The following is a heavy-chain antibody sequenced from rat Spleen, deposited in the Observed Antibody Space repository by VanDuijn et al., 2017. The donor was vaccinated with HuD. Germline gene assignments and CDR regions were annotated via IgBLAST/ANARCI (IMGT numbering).Heavy chain of an antibody. CDR3: ARGGELGDLDY. J-gene: IGHJ2*01. CDR2: IWSGVST. Sequence: QVQLKESGPGLVQPSQTLSLTCTVSGFSLNNYGVIWVRQPPGKGLEWIGAIWSGVSTDYNSPLKSRLSISRDTSKSQVLLKRNSLQTEDTAMYCWARGGELGDLDYWGQGVMVTVSS. V-gene: IGHV2-16*01. CDR1: GFSLNNYG. D-gene: IGHD5-1*01.